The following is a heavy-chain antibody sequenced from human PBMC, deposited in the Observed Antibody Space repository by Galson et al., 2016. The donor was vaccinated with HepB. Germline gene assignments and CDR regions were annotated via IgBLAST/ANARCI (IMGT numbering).Heavy chain of an antibody. CDR2: IRSDGTNK. Sequence: SLRLSCAASGFIFSDFGIHWVRQAPGKGLEWVALIRSDGTNKYYADSMTGRFTISRDNSQNTVFLQMNSLRAADTAVYHCARGSNGRFLALLSEGGNDYYMDVWGKGTTVTVSS. CDR3: ARGSNGRFLALLSEGGNDYYMDV. D-gene: IGHD3-3*01. CDR1: GFIFSDFG. J-gene: IGHJ6*03. V-gene: IGHV3-33*01.